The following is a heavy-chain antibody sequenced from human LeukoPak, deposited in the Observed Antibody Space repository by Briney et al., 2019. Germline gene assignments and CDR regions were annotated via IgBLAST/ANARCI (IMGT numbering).Heavy chain of an antibody. Sequence: KPSETLSLTCTVSGGSISSSSYYWSWIRQPAGKGLEWIGRIYTSGSTNYNPSLKSRVTMSVDTSKNQFSLKLSSVTAADTAVYYCARGAGSSIISRYYYYYYMDVWGKGTTVTVSS. V-gene: IGHV4-61*02. CDR2: IYTSGST. D-gene: IGHD3-10*01. J-gene: IGHJ6*03. CDR1: GGSISSSSYY. CDR3: ARGAGSSIISRYYYYYYMDV.